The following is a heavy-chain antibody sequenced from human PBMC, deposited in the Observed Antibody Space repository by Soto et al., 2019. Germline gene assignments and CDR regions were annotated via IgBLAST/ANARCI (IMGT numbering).Heavy chain of an antibody. CDR1: GGSISSGGYY. J-gene: IGHJ4*02. CDR3: ARVRISQRRAVYFDY. D-gene: IGHD1-1*01. V-gene: IGHV4-31*03. CDR2: IYYSGST. Sequence: SETLSLTCTVSGGSISSGGYYWSWIRQHPGKGLEWIGYIYYSGSTYYNPSLKSRVTISVDTSKNQFSLKLSSVTAADTAEYYCARVRISQRRAVYFDYWGQGTTVTVSS.